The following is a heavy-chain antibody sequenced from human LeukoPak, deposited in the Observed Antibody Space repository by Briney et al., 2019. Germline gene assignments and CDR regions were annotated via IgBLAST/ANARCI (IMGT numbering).Heavy chain of an antibody. CDR1: GGSVRRYY. V-gene: IGHV4-4*07. CDR2: IQASGTT. D-gene: IGHD6-19*01. J-gene: IGHJ4*02. CDR3: ARDGGSGWYNY. Sequence: SETLSLTCSVSGGSVRRYYWNWIRQPAGKGLEWIGRIQASGTTNYNPSLKSRVTMSVDTSKNQFSLKLNSVTAADTAVYCCARDGGSGWYNYWGQGTLVTVSS.